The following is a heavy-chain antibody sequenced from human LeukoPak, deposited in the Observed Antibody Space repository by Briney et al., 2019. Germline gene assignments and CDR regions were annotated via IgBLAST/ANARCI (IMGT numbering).Heavy chain of an antibody. D-gene: IGHD3-3*02. CDR2: IIPIFGTA. V-gene: IGHV1-69*06. CDR3: ARGREGVRTHFPFDP. Sequence: ASVTVSFKASGGTFSIYAISWVRQAPGQGLEWMGRIIPIFGTANYAQKFQGRVTITADKSTSTAYMELSSLRSEDTAVYYCARGREGVRTHFPFDPWGQGTLVTVSS. J-gene: IGHJ5*02. CDR1: GGTFSIYA.